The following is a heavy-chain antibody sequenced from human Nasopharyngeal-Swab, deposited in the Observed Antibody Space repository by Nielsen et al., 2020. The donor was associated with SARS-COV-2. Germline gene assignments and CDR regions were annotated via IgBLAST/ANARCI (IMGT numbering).Heavy chain of an antibody. D-gene: IGHD3/OR15-3a*01. Sequence: SETLSLTCTVSGGSMNSYYWYWIRHLPGKGLEWIGYVFNSGSTEYSTSLKGRATISVDTSTNQFSLKLRSVTAADTAVYFCARVQVDDDFWTGYHFSYWGQGTLVTVSS. V-gene: IGHV4-59*01. J-gene: IGHJ4*02. CDR2: VFNSGST. CDR1: GGSMNSYY. CDR3: ARVQVDDDFWTGYHFSY.